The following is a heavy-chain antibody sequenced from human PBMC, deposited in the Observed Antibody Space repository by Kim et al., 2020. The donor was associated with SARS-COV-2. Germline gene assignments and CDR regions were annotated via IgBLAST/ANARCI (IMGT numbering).Heavy chain of an antibody. V-gene: IGHV3-48*02. D-gene: IGHD2-2*01. Sequence: AGSVKGRFTISRDNAKNSLYLQMSSLRDEDTAVYYCARGGEYQLLFHFDYWGQGTLVTVSS. J-gene: IGHJ4*02. CDR3: ARGGEYQLLFHFDY.